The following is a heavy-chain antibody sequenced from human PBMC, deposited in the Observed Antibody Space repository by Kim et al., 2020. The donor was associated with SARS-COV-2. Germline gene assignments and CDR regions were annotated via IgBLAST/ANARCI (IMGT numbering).Heavy chain of an antibody. J-gene: IGHJ4*02. CDR1: GFTFSTHY. Sequence: GGSLRLSCEASGFTFSTHYMSWVRQAPGKGLEWVANIKEDASAESYADTVKGRFTISRDNARISLYLQMNHLRVEDTAVYYFAHGWGFDNLVQGTPVSVS. CDR2: IKEDASAE. V-gene: IGHV3-7*01. D-gene: IGHD3-16*01. CDR3: AHGWGFDN.